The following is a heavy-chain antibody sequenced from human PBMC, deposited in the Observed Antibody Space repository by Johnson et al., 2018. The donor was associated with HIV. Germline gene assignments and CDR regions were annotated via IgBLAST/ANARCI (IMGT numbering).Heavy chain of an antibody. CDR2: ISYDGSNK. V-gene: IGHV3-30-3*01. CDR1: GFTFSSYA. Sequence: QVQLVESGGGVVQPGRSLRLSCAASGFTFSSYAVHWVRQAPGKGLEWVAVISYDGSNKYYADSVKGRFTISRDNSKNTLHLQMNSLSAEDTAVYYCARRGGGATTDAFDLWGQGTMVTVSS. J-gene: IGHJ3*01. CDR3: ARRGGGATTDAFDL. D-gene: IGHD1-26*01.